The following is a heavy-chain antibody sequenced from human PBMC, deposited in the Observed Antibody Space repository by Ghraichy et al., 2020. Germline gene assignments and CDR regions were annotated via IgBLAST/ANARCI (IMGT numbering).Heavy chain of an antibody. D-gene: IGHD3-22*01. CDR1: GFTFSGSA. J-gene: IGHJ4*02. V-gene: IGHV3-73*01. CDR2: IRSKANSYAT. Sequence: GGSLRLSCAASGFTFSGSAMDWVRQASGKGLEWVGRIRSKANSYATEYAESVKGRFTISRDDSKNTAFLQMNSLKTEDTAVYYCTRHGSSPTYYYDHSGPTPVDYWRQGTLVTVSS. CDR3: TRHGSSPTYYYDHSGPTPVDY.